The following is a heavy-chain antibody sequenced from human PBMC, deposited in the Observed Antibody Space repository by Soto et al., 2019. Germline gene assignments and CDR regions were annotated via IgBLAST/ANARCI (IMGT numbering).Heavy chain of an antibody. J-gene: IGHJ6*02. CDR2: IKSKTDGGTT. D-gene: IGHD3-3*01. CDR1: GSTFSNAW. CDR3: TTYYDFWSGYSNAPALYYYYGMDV. V-gene: IGHV3-15*07. Sequence: GGSLRLSCAASGSTFSNAWMNWVRQAPGKGLEWVGRIKSKTDGGTTDYAAPVKGRFTISRDDSKNALYLQMNSLKTEDTAVYYCTTYYDFWSGYSNAPALYYYYGMDVWGQGTTVTVSS.